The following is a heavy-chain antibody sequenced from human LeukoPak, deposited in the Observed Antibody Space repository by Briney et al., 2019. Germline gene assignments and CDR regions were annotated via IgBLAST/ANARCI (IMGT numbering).Heavy chain of an antibody. D-gene: IGHD6-19*01. CDR2: IYYSGST. J-gene: IGHJ3*02. V-gene: IGHV4-30-4*01. CDR3: ARVNSSGWYPAFDI. Sequence: SQTLSLTCTVSGGSISSGDYYWSWIRQPPGKGLEWIGYIYYSGSTYYNPSLKSRVTMSVDTPKNQFSLKLSSVTAADTAVYYCARVNSSGWYPAFDIWGQGTMVTVSS. CDR1: GGSISSGDYY.